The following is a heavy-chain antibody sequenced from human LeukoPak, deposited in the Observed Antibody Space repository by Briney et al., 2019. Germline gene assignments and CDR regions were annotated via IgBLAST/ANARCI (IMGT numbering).Heavy chain of an antibody. Sequence: GRSLRLSCAASGFTFSSYGMHWVRQAPGKGLEWVAVIWYDGSNKYYADSVKGRFTISRDNSKNTLYLQMNSLRAEDTAVYYCARVNAYSSLQLDYWGQGTLVIVSS. V-gene: IGHV3-33*01. CDR2: IWYDGSNK. J-gene: IGHJ4*02. CDR3: ARVNAYSSLQLDY. D-gene: IGHD3-22*01. CDR1: GFTFSSYG.